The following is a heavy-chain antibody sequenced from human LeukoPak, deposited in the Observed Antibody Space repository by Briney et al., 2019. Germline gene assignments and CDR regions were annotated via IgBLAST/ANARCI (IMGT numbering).Heavy chain of an antibody. J-gene: IGHJ5*02. D-gene: IGHD3-22*01. CDR2: IIPILGIA. Sequence: SVKVSCKASGGTFSSYAISWVRQAPGQGLEWMGRIIPILGIANYAQKFQGRVTITADKSTSTAYMELSSLRSEDTAVYYCARAPDYHDSSGYHHWGQGTLVTVSS. V-gene: IGHV1-69*04. CDR1: GGTFSSYA. CDR3: ARAPDYHDSSGYHH.